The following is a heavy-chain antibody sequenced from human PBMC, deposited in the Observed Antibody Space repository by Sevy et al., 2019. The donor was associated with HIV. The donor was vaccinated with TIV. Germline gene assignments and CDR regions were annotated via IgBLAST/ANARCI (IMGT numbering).Heavy chain of an antibody. CDR3: ANALTTWDYYYAMDV. CDR2: ISGGDYAT. V-gene: IGHV3-23*01. Sequence: GGSLRLSCVASGFTFNSYAMSWVRQAPGKGLEWVSSISGGDYATYYADSVRGRLTISRDTSKNTLYLQMNSLRAEDTAVYYCANALTTWDYYYAMDVWGQWTTVTVSS. D-gene: IGHD4-17*01. CDR1: GFTFNSYA. J-gene: IGHJ6*02.